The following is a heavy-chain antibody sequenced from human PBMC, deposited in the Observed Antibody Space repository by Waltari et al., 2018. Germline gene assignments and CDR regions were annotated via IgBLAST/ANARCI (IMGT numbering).Heavy chain of an antibody. Sequence: EVQLLESGGGLVQSGGSLRLSCAASGFSFGGCGMNWVRQAPGKGLGWVAGLSGRGATKYYADSVRGRFTVSRDNSRNTVYLQMNSLRDDDTGVYYCAKAFRGYSGSYFDIWGRGTLVAVST. D-gene: IGHD5-12*01. CDR1: GFSFGGCG. CDR2: LSGRGATK. CDR3: AKAFRGYSGSYFDI. V-gene: IGHV3-23*01. J-gene: IGHJ4*02.